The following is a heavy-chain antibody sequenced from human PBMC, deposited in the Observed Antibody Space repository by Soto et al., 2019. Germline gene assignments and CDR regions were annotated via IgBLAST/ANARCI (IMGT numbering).Heavy chain of an antibody. D-gene: IGHD2-2*01. J-gene: IGHJ5*02. Sequence: SETLSLTCTVSGGSISSYYWSWIRQPSGKGLEWMGRIYTSGSTNYNPSLKSRVTMSVDTAKNQFSLKLSSVTAADTAVHYCARDKVVCRSTSCYPRWFDPWGQGTLVSVSS. V-gene: IGHV4-4*07. CDR2: IYTSGST. CDR1: GGSISSYY. CDR3: ARDKVVCRSTSCYPRWFDP.